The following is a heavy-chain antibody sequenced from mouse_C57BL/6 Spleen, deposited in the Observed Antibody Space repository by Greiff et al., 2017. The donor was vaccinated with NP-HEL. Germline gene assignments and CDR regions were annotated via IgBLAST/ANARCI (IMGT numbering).Heavy chain of an antibody. J-gene: IGHJ2*01. CDR2: IDPSNGHT. V-gene: IGHV14-3*01. D-gene: IGHD1-1*01. CDR1: GFNINNTY. CDR3: ARGFITTEYDD. Sequence: FQLQQSVAELVRPGASVKLSCTASGFNINNTYMHWVKQRPEQGLEWIGRIDPSNGHTKYAPKFQGKATITADTSSNTAYLQLSSLTSEDTASYYCARGFITTEYDDWGKGTTLTVAS.